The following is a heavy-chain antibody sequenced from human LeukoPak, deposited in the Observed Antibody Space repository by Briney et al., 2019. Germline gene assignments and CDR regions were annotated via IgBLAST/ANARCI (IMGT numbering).Heavy chain of an antibody. J-gene: IGHJ6*03. CDR1: GYTFTSYD. CDR2: MNPNSGNT. CDR3: ARRTDYYDSSGWYYYYMDV. Sequence: ASVKVSCKASGYTFTSYDINWVRQATGQGLEWMGWMNPNSGNTGYAQKFQGRVTITRNTSISTAYMELSSLRSEDTAVYYCARRTDYYDSSGWYYYYMDVWGKGTTVTVSS. D-gene: IGHD3-22*01. V-gene: IGHV1-8*03.